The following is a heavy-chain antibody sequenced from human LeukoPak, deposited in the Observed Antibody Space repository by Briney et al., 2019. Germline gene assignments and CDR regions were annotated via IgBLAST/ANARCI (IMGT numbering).Heavy chain of an antibody. CDR3: ARPKNRENYWRAFDI. CDR1: GFTFSDYW. V-gene: IGHV3-7*03. J-gene: IGHJ3*02. D-gene: IGHD1-7*01. CDR2: IKQDGNEK. Sequence: GGSLRLSCVASGFTFSDYWMTWVRQAPGTGLEWVANIKQDGNEKYYVDSVKGRFTVSRDNAKNSLHLQMDNLRAEDTAVYYCARPKNRENYWRAFDIWGQGTMVTVSS.